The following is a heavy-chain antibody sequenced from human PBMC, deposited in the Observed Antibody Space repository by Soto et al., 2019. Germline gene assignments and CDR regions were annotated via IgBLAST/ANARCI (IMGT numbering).Heavy chain of an antibody. D-gene: IGHD5-12*01. Sequence: ASVKVSCKASGYTFTSYGISWVRQAPGQGLEWMGWISAYNGNTNCAQKLQGRVTMTTDTSTSTAYMELRSLRSDDTAVYYCARAGKQLRHYYYYGMDVWGQGTTVTVSS. CDR2: ISAYNGNT. J-gene: IGHJ6*02. V-gene: IGHV1-18*04. CDR3: ARAGKQLRHYYYYGMDV. CDR1: GYTFTSYG.